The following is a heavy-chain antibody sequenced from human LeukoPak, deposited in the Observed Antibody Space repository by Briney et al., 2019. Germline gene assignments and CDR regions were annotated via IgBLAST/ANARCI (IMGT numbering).Heavy chain of an antibody. Sequence: GGSLRLSCAASGFTFSSYSMNWVRQAPGKGREWVANIKQDGSEKYYVDSVKGRFTISRDNAKNSLYLQMTSLRAEDTAVYYCARAPVGYSSGWYGNYWGQGTLVTVSS. D-gene: IGHD6-19*01. CDR1: GFTFSSYS. V-gene: IGHV3-7*01. J-gene: IGHJ4*02. CDR2: IKQDGSEK. CDR3: ARAPVGYSSGWYGNY.